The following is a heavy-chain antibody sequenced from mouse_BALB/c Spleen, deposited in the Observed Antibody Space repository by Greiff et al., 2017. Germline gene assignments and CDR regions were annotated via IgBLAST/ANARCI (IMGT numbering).Heavy chain of an antibody. CDR3: TYGNVYAMDY. CDR1: GFNFKDYY. CDR2: IDPENGDT. J-gene: IGHJ4*01. D-gene: IGHD2-1*01. Sequence: EVQLLQSGAELVRPGASVKLSCTASGFNFKDYYMYWVKQRPEQGLEWIGWIDPENGDTEYAPKFQGKAIMTADTSTNTAYLQLSSLTSEDTAVYYCTYGNVYAMDYWGQGTSVTVSS. V-gene: IGHV14-4*02.